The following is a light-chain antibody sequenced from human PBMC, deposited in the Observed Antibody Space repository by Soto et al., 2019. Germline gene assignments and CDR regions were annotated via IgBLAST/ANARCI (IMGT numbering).Light chain of an antibody. Sequence: DIQMTQSPSSLSASVGDRVTITCRASQGISHYLAWYQQRPGKVPRLLIFGASTLRSGVTSRFSGSGSGTDFTLTISSLQPEDVATYYCQKYNIAPWTFGQGTKGEIK. V-gene: IGKV1-27*01. CDR2: GAS. CDR3: QKYNIAPWT. J-gene: IGKJ1*01. CDR1: QGISHY.